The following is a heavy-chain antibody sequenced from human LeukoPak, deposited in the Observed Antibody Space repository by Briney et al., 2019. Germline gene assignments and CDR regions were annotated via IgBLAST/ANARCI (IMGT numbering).Heavy chain of an antibody. Sequence: SETLSLTCAVYGGSFSGYYWSWIRHPPGKGPEWIGEINHSGSTNYNPSLTSRVTIPVDTSKHQIPLKLSSVTAADTAVYYCARWCGWYLRGYYGIDGLGQGTTVTVSS. J-gene: IGHJ6*01. D-gene: IGHD6-19*01. CDR1: GGSFSGYY. CDR2: INHSGST. V-gene: IGHV4-34*01. CDR3: ARWCGWYLRGYYGIDG.